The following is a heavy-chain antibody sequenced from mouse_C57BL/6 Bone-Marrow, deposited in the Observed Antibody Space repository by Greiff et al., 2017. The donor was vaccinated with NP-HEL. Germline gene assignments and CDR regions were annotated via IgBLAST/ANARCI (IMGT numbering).Heavy chain of an antibody. CDR3: ARKYYCSSFHWYFDV. D-gene: IGHD1-1*01. J-gene: IGHJ1*03. Sequence: EVQLQQSVAELVRPGASVKLSCTASGFNIKNTYMHWVKQRPEQGLEWIGRIDPANGNTKYAPKFQGKATITADTSSNTAYLQLSSLTSEDTAIYYCARKYYCSSFHWYFDVWGTGTTVTVSS. V-gene: IGHV14-3*01. CDR2: IDPANGNT. CDR1: GFNIKNTY.